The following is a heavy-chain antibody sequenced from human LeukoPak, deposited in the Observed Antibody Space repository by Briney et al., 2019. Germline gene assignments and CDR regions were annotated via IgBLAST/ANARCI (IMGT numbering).Heavy chain of an antibody. CDR2: IYSGGST. V-gene: IGHV3-53*01. D-gene: IGHD3-10*01. CDR1: GFTVSSNY. CDR3: TRDAPGSYYGSGSYLV. Sequence: GGSLRLSCAASGFTVSSNYMSWVRQAPGKGLEWVSVIYSGGSTYYADSVKGRFTISRDNSKNTLYLQMNSLRAEDTAVYYCTRDAPGSYYGSGSYLVWGQGTLVTVSS. J-gene: IGHJ4*02.